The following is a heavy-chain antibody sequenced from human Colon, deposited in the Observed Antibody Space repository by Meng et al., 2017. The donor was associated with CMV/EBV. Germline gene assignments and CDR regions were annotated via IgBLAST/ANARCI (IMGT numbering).Heavy chain of an antibody. Sequence: GGSLRLSCVDSGLIFDGHCMHWVRQGPGKGLVWVSRIRYYGSGTSYADSVKGRFTVSRDNAKNTLYLQMNGLRAEDTAVYYCAAGRGGSYPDQWGQGTLVTVSS. J-gene: IGHJ5*02. CDR3: AAGRGGSYPDQ. D-gene: IGHD1-26*01. V-gene: IGHV3-74*01. CDR2: IRYYGSGT. CDR1: GLIFDGHC.